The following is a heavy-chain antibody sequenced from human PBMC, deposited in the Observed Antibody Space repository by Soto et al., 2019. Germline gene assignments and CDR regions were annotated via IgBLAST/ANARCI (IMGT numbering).Heavy chain of an antibody. D-gene: IGHD3-10*01. V-gene: IGHV4-59*01. CDR3: ARAAYGSGNYYAPHYYYAMDV. CDR1: GASISNYF. J-gene: IGHJ6*02. CDR2: ILYTGNA. Sequence: QVQLQESGPGLVKPSETLSPTCKVAGASISNYFWGWVRQPPGKGLEWLGYILYTGNANYNPSLKSRITRSTDTSKNQVSLELSSVTAADTAVYYCARAAYGSGNYYAPHYYYAMDVWGQGTTVIVSS.